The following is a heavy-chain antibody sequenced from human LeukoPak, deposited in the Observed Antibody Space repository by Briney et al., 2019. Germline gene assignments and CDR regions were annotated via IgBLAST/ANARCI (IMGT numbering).Heavy chain of an antibody. J-gene: IGHJ3*02. CDR1: GFTFGNHW. CDR2: ISWNSGSI. V-gene: IGHV3-9*01. D-gene: IGHD6-13*01. Sequence: GGSLRLSCAASGFTFGNHWMHWVRQAPGKGLEWVSGISWNSGSIGYADSVKGRFTISRDNAKNSLYLQMNSLRAEDTALYYCAKGVAAAVLGDDAFDIWGQGTMVTVSS. CDR3: AKGVAAAVLGDDAFDI.